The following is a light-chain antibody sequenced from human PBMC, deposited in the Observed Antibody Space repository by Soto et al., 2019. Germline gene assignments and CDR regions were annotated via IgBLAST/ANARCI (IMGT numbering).Light chain of an antibody. V-gene: IGLV1-47*02. CDR2: SHN. CDR3: ATWDDDVSGVV. Sequence: QSVLTQPPSVSGTPGQTVTISCSGSTSNIGTNSVNWYQQLPGAAPKLLMYSHNIRPSGVPDRFSASTSGTSASLVISGLRSEDEADYHCATWDDDVSGVVFGGGTKLTVL. CDR1: TSNIGTNS. J-gene: IGLJ2*01.